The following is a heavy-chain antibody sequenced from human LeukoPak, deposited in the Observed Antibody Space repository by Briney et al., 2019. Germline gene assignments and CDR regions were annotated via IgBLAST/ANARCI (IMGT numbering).Heavy chain of an antibody. CDR3: ARGVVGGTTVGP. Sequence: ASVKVSCKASGDTFSTYDVNWVRQATGQGLEWMGWVNPKSGHTAYAQKFQGRVTMTSDTSTAFLELSSLRFEDTAVYFCARGVVGGTTVGPWGQGTLVTVS. V-gene: IGHV1-8*01. CDR2: VNPKSGHT. CDR1: GDTFSTYD. D-gene: IGHD1-7*01. J-gene: IGHJ5*02.